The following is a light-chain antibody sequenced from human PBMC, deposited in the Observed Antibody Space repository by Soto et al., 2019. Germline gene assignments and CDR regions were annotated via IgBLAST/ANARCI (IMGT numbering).Light chain of an antibody. Sequence: DIQMTQSPSTLSASVGDRVTITCRASQSISSWLAWYKQKPGKAPKLLIYKASSLESGVPSRLSGSGSGTDFTLTISSIEPEDFAVYYCQQRSNGWTFGHGTKVDIK. CDR3: QQRSNGWT. V-gene: IGKV1-5*03. CDR2: KAS. J-gene: IGKJ1*01. CDR1: QSISSW.